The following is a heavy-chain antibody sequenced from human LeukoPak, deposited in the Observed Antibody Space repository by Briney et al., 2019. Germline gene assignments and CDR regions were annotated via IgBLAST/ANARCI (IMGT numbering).Heavy chain of an antibody. Sequence: PSETLSLTCGVSGGSIDITNYWSWVRQAPGKGLEWIGEIYHGGTTNYNPSLRSRVAMSLDRANNQFSLSLTSVTAADTAVYYCTRENRPFCPFAYWGQGVLVTVSS. V-gene: IGHV4-4*02. J-gene: IGHJ4*02. CDR2: IYHGGTT. CDR1: GGSIDITNY. CDR3: TRENRPFCPFAY. D-gene: IGHD2/OR15-2a*01.